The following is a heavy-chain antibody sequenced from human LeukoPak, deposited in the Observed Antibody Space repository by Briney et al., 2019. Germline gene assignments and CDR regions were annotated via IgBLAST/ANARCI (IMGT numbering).Heavy chain of an antibody. CDR2: IKQDGSEK. J-gene: IGHJ4*02. CDR1: GFTFSSYW. V-gene: IGHV3-7*01. CDR3: ARDGPQYLDCSSTSCYSDY. Sequence: GGSLRLSCAASGFTFSSYWISWVRQAPGKGLEWVANIKQDGSEKYYVDSVKGRFTISRDSAKNSLYLQMNSLRAEDTAVYYCARDGPQYLDCSSTSCYSDYWGQGTLVTVSS. D-gene: IGHD2-2*01.